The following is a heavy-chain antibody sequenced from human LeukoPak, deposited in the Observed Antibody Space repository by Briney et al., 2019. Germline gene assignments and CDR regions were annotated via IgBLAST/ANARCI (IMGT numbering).Heavy chain of an antibody. CDR3: ARGISGSSSRYYYYYMDV. J-gene: IGHJ6*03. CDR2: IYISGST. V-gene: IGHV4-4*07. D-gene: IGHD6-6*01. CDR1: GGSISSYY. Sequence: SEALSLTCTVSGGSISSYYWNWIRQPAGKGLEWIGRIYISGSTNYNPSLKSRVTMSVDTSKNQFSLKLSSVTAADTAVYYCARGISGSSSRYYYYYMDVWGKGTTVTVSS.